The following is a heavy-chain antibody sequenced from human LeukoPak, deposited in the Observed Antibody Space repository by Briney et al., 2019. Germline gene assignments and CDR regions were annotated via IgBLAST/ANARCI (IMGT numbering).Heavy chain of an antibody. J-gene: IGHJ3*02. CDR3: ARRREVTTGAFDI. CDR2: INHSGST. CDR1: GGSFSGYY. Sequence: SETLSLTCAVYGGSFSGYYWSWIRQPPGKGLEWIGEINHSGSTNYNPSLKSRVTISVDTSKNQFSLKLSSVTAADTAVYYCARRREVTTGAFDIRGQGTMVTVSS. D-gene: IGHD4-17*01. V-gene: IGHV4-34*01.